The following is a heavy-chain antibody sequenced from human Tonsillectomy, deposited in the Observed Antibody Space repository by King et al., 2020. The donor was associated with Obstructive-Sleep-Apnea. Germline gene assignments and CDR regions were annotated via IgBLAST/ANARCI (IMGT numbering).Heavy chain of an antibody. CDR2: IYHDETT. J-gene: IGHJ4*02. Sequence: QLQESGPRLVKPSGTLSLTCAVSGGSVSSSHWWSCVRQPPGEGLKWIGEIYHDETTHYNPSLESRVTISVDKSNNQFSLRLTSVTAAATAAYYCARTYDSRGYFHWWGQGTLVTVSS. CDR1: GGSVSSSHW. V-gene: IGHV4-4*02. CDR3: ARTYDSRGYFHW. D-gene: IGHD3-22*01.